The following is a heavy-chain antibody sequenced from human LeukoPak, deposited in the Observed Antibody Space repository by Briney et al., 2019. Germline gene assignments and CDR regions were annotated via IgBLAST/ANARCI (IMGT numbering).Heavy chain of an antibody. CDR3: ARDYVPYYDFWSGSQKERYFDY. J-gene: IGHJ4*02. V-gene: IGHV1-18*01. CDR2: ISAYNGNT. D-gene: IGHD3-3*01. Sequence: VASVKVSCKASGYTFTSYGISWVRQAPGQGLEWMGWISAYNGNTNYAQKLQGRVTMTTDTSTTTAYMELRSLRSDDTAVYYCARDYVPYYDFWSGSQKERYFDYWGQGTLVTVSS. CDR1: GYTFTSYG.